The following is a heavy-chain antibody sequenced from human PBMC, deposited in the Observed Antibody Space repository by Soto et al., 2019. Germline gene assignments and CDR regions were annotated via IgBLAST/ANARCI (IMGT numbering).Heavy chain of an antibody. CDR1: GFTVSSNY. J-gene: IGHJ6*02. CDR3: ARDHEYYYDSSGYWS. D-gene: IGHD3-22*01. V-gene: IGHV3-53*01. CDR2: IYSGGST. Sequence: PGGFLRLSCAASGFTVSSNYMSWVRQAPGKGLEWVSVIYSGGSTYYADSVKGRFTISRDNSKNTLYLQMNSLRAEDTAVYYCARDHEYYYDSSGYWSWGQGTTVTVSS.